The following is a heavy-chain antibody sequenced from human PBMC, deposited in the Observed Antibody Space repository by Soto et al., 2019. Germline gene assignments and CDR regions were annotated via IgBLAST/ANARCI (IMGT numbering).Heavy chain of an antibody. J-gene: IGHJ4*02. D-gene: IGHD2-2*01. Sequence: PGKSLKISCQASGYSFTSYLITWVRQMPGKGLEWMATIDPSDSYVDYSPSFRGHVTFSVDRSITTVYLQWNSLKASDSAMYFCTRRASSSFYHFDFWGQGALVTVSS. CDR2: IDPSDSYV. V-gene: IGHV5-10-1*01. CDR1: GYSFTSYL. CDR3: TRRASSSFYHFDF.